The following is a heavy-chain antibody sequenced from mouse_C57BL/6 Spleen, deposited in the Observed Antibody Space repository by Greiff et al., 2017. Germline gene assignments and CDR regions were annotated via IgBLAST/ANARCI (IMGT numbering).Heavy chain of an antibody. J-gene: IGHJ2*01. D-gene: IGHD2-3*01. CDR3: ASYDYFDY. Sequence: VKLMESGAELARPGASVKMSCKASGYTFTSYTMHWVKQRPGQGLEWIGYINPSSGYTKYNQKFKDKATLTADKSSSTAYMQLSSLTSEDSAVYYCASYDYFDYWGQGTTLTVSS. V-gene: IGHV1-4*01. CDR1: GYTFTSYT. CDR2: INPSSGYT.